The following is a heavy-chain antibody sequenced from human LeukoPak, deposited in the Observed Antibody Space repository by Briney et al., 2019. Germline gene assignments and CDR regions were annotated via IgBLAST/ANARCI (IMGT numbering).Heavy chain of an antibody. CDR3: ARDRGTYYYDSSGYLY. D-gene: IGHD3-22*01. CDR1: GYTFTSYG. Sequence: ASVKVSCKASGYTFTSYGISWVRQAPGQGLEWMGWISAYNGNTNYAQKFQGRVTMTTDTSTSTAYMELRSLRSEDTAVYYCARDRGTYYYDSSGYLYWGQGTLVTVSS. J-gene: IGHJ4*02. CDR2: ISAYNGNT. V-gene: IGHV1-18*01.